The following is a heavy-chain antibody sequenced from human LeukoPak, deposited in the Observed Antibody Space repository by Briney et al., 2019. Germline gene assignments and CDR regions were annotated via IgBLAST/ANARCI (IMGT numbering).Heavy chain of an antibody. J-gene: IGHJ4*02. Sequence: PSETLSLTCTVSGGSISSYYWSWIRQPAGKGLEWIGRIYTSGSTNYNPSLKSRVTISLDESNNQFSLKLTSVTAADTAVYYCASSLPILTGQGGFDYWGQGTLVTVSS. V-gene: IGHV4-4*07. CDR2: IYTSGST. D-gene: IGHD3-9*01. CDR3: ASSLPILTGQGGFDY. CDR1: GGSISSYY.